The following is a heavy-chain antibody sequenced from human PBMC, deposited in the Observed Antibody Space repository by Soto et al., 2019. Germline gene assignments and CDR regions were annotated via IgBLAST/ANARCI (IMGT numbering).Heavy chain of an antibody. CDR2: IWYDGSNK. CDR3: ARAESITMVRGVIIPSGYYYYMDV. CDR1: GFTVSSYG. D-gene: IGHD3-10*01. Sequence: PGGSLRLSCAASGFTVSSYGMHWVRQAPGKGLEWVAVIWYDGSNKYYADSVKGRFTISRDNSKNTLYLQMNSLRAEDTAVYYCARAESITMVRGVIIPSGYYYYMDVWGKGTTLTVSS. J-gene: IGHJ6*03. V-gene: IGHV3-33*01.